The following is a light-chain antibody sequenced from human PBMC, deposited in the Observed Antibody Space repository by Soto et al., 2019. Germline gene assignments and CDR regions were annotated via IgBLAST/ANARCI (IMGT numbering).Light chain of an antibody. J-gene: IGKJ2*01. CDR3: QQYNNWYT. Sequence: EVVMTQSPATLSVSPGERATLSCRASQSITSNLAWYQQRPGQTPRLLIYEASTRATGIPARFSGSGSGTDFTLTITSLQSEDFAVYYCQQYNNWYTFGQGTKLEIK. CDR1: QSITSN. V-gene: IGKV3-15*01. CDR2: EAS.